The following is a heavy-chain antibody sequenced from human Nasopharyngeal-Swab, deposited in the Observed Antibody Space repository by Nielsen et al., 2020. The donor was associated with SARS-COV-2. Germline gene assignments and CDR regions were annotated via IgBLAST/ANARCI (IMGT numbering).Heavy chain of an antibody. CDR3: ARGDGRSHEFDY. D-gene: IGHD5-24*01. V-gene: IGHV4-59*01. Sequence: WIRQPPGKGLEWIGYIYYSGSTNYNPSLKSRVTISVGTSKNQFSLKLSSVTAADTAVHYCARGDGRSHEFDYWGQGTLVTVSS. J-gene: IGHJ4*02. CDR2: IYYSGST.